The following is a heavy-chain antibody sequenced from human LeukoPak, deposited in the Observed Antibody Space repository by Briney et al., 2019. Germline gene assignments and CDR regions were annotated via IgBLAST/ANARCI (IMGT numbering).Heavy chain of an antibody. Sequence: IPSETLSLTCTVAGVSISNYYGGWVRQPPGKGLEWIGYIHNSGTTNYNPSLKSRITMSLDTSKNQFSLRLTSVTAADAAVYYCTRGNGWYYYWGQGTLVTVSS. D-gene: IGHD6-19*01. CDR3: TRGNGWYYY. V-gene: IGHV4-59*08. CDR2: IHNSGTT. CDR1: GVSISNYY. J-gene: IGHJ4*02.